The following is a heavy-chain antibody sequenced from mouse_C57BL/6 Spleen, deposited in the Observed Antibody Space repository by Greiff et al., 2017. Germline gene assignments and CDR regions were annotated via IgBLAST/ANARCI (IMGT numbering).Heavy chain of an antibody. V-gene: IGHV1-81*01. D-gene: IGHD1-1*01. CDR3: ARWITTVVATDSTS. J-gene: IGHJ2*01. Sequence: VQLQQSGAKLARPGASVKLSCKASGYTFTSYGISWVKQRTGQGLEWIGEIYPRSGNTYYNEKFKGKATLTADKSSSTAYMELRSLTSEDSAVYFCARWITTVVATDSTSWGQGTTLTVSS. CDR2: IYPRSGNT. CDR1: GYTFTSYG.